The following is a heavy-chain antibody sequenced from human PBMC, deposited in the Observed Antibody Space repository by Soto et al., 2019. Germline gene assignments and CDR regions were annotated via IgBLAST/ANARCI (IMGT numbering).Heavy chain of an antibody. CDR3: AHSKDYGGYFDL. Sequence: SGPTLVNPTQTLTLTCTFAGFSLSTNGMCVSWIRQPPGKALEWLARIDWDDDKYYSTSLKTRLTISKDTSKNQVVLTMTNMDPVDTATYYCAHSKDYGGYFDLWGRGTLVTVSS. J-gene: IGHJ2*01. V-gene: IGHV2-70*12. CDR1: GFSLSTNGMC. D-gene: IGHD4-17*01. CDR2: IDWDDDK.